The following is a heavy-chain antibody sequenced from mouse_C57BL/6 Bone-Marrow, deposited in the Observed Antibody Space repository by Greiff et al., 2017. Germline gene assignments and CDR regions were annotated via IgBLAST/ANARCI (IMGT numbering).Heavy chain of an antibody. CDR1: GYTFTDYE. Sequence: QVQLQQSGAELVRPGASVTLSCKASGYTFTDYEMHWVKQTPVHGLEWIGAIDPETGGTAYNQKFKGKAILTADKSSSTAYMELRSLTSEDSAVYYCTRNHYSFDYWGQGTTLTVSS. J-gene: IGHJ2*01. D-gene: IGHD2-12*01. V-gene: IGHV1-15*01. CDR2: IDPETGGT. CDR3: TRNHYSFDY.